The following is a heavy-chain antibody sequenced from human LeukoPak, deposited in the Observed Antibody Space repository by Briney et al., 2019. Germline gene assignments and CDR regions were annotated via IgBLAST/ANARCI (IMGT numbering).Heavy chain of an antibody. V-gene: IGHV1-69*05. D-gene: IGHD6-6*01. Sequence: SVKVSCKASGYTFTSYDISWVRQAPGQGLEWMGGIIPIFGTANYAQKFQGRVTITTDESTSTAYMELSSLRSEDTAVYYCARDRAWAARPHRDDNWFDPWGQGTLVTVSS. J-gene: IGHJ5*02. CDR3: ARDRAWAARPHRDDNWFDP. CDR2: IIPIFGTA. CDR1: GYTFTSYD.